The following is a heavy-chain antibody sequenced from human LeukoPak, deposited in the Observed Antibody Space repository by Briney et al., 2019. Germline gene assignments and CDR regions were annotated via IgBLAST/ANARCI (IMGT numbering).Heavy chain of an antibody. V-gene: IGHV3-74*01. CDR1: GFTFSSHW. J-gene: IGHJ3*02. D-gene: IGHD1-26*01. Sequence: GGSLRLSCAASGFTFSSHWMHWVRQPPGKGLVWVSRIKSDGSTTNYADSVKGRFIISRDNAKNTLFLQMNSLRAEDTAVYYCARESGGSYYDAFDIWGQGTMVTVSS. CDR3: ARESGGSYYDAFDI. CDR2: IKSDGSTT.